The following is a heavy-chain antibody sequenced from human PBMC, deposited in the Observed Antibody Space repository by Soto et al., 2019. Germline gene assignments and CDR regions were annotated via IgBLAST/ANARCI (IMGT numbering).Heavy chain of an antibody. Sequence: GGSLRLSCAASGFTVSSNYMSWVRQAPGKGLEWVSVIYSGGSTYYADSVKGRFTISRDNSKNTLYLQMNSLRAEDTAVYYCAREASSYGSGSPKYYYYMDVWGKGTTVTVSS. J-gene: IGHJ6*03. D-gene: IGHD3-10*01. CDR2: IYSGGST. CDR1: GFTVSSNY. CDR3: AREASSYGSGSPKYYYYMDV. V-gene: IGHV3-66*01.